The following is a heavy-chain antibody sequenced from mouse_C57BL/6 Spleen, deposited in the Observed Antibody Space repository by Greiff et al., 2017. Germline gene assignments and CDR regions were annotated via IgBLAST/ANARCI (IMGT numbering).Heavy chain of an antibody. CDR3: ARQPPLSSFDV. CDR2: ISNLAYSI. J-gene: IGHJ1*03. V-gene: IGHV5-15*01. CDR1: GFTFSDYG. Sequence: EVHLVESGGGLVQPGGSLKLSCAASGFTFSDYGMAWVRQAPRKGPEWVAFISNLAYSIYYADTVTGRFTISRENAKNTLYLEMSSLRSEDTAMYYCARQPPLSSFDVWGTGTTVTVSS.